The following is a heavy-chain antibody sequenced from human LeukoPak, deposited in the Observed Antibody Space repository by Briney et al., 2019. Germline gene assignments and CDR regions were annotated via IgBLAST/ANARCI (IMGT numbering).Heavy chain of an antibody. CDR3: ARGGHYGDYPYYFDY. CDR1: GFTFSSYW. J-gene: IGHJ4*02. CDR2: INHNGNVN. V-gene: IGHV3-7*03. Sequence: GGSLRLSCAASGFTFSSYWMNWARQAPGKGLEWVASINHNGNVNFYVDSVKGRFTISRDNAKNSLYLQMSNLRAEDTAVYYCARGGHYGDYPYYFDYWGQGTLVTVSS. D-gene: IGHD4-17*01.